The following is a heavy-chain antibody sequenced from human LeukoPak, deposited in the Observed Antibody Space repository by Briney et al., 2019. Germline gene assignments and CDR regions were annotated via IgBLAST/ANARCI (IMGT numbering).Heavy chain of an antibody. J-gene: IGHJ6*03. CDR3: AVIAAGNDYYYYMDV. V-gene: IGHV1-2*02. Sequence: ASVKVSCKASGYTFTGYYMHWVRQAPGQGLEWMGWINPNSGGTNYAQKFQGRVTMTRDTSISTAYMELSRLRSDDTAVYYCAVIAAGNDYYYYMDVWGKGTTVTVSS. D-gene: IGHD6-13*01. CDR2: INPNSGGT. CDR1: GYTFTGYY.